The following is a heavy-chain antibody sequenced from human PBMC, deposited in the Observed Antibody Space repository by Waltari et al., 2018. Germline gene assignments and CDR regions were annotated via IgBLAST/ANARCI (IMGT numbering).Heavy chain of an antibody. Sequence: QVQLQESGPGLVKPSETLSLTCSVSGGSVSSGSHYWSWIRQPPGKGWEWIGFIYYSGSTNYNPSLKSRVTISVDMSKNQFSLKLTSVTAADTALYYCARITVTTPKYYFDFWGQGTLVTVSS. V-gene: IGHV4-61*01. CDR2: IYYSGST. CDR1: GGSVSSGSHY. D-gene: IGHD4-17*01. J-gene: IGHJ4*02. CDR3: ARITVTTPKYYFDF.